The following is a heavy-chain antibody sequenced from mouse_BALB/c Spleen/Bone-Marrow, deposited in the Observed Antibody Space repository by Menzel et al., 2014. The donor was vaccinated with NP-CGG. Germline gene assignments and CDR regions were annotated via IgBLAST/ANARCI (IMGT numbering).Heavy chain of an antibody. D-gene: IGHD4-1*01. J-gene: IGHJ2*01. CDR2: ISSGSSTI. CDR1: GFTFSSFG. CDR3: TRGGNWDDFDY. Sequence: DVMLVESGGGLVQPGGSRKLSCAASGFTFSSFGMLWVRRTPEKGLEWVAYISSGSSTIYYADTVKGRFTISRDNPKNALFLQVTSLRSEDTAMYYCTRGGNWDDFDYWGQGTTLTVSS. V-gene: IGHV5-17*02.